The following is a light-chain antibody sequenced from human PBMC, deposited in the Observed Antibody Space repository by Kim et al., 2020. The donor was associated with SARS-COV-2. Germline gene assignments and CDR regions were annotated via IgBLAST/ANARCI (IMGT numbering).Light chain of an antibody. Sequence: VAPGQTATGSWSGDEWREKYAGWYQQKAGQSPVLVIYQDTKRPSGIPDRFSGSNSGNAATLTISGTQAMDEADYYCQAWDSGTVVFGGGTKVTVL. V-gene: IGLV3-1*01. J-gene: IGLJ2*01. CDR3: QAWDSGTVV. CDR1: EWREKY. CDR2: QDT.